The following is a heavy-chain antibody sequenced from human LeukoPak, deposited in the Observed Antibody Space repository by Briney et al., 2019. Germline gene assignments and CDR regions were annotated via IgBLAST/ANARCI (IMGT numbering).Heavy chain of an antibody. D-gene: IGHD4-17*01. CDR1: GFTFDDYG. V-gene: IGHV3-20*04. CDR2: INWNGGST. CDR3: ARDKSTVTTFSGAFDI. Sequence: GGSLRLSCAASGFTFDDYGMTWVRQAPGKGLEWVSGINWNGGSTGYADSVKGRFTISRDNAKNSLYLQMNSLRTEDTALYYCARDKSTVTTFSGAFDIWGQGTMVTVS. J-gene: IGHJ3*02.